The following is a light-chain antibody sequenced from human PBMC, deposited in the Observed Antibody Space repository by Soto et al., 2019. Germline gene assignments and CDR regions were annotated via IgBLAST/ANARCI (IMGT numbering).Light chain of an antibody. V-gene: IGKV3-15*01. CDR2: SAS. CDR1: QSITFN. J-gene: IGKJ4*01. CDR3: LNYNSQVT. Sequence: EIVMTQSPATLSVSPGERATLSCRASQSITFNLAWYQQKPGQPPRLLIYSASTRATDIPARFSGSGSGTEFTLTISSLESEEFALYYCLNYNSQVTFGGGTKVEI.